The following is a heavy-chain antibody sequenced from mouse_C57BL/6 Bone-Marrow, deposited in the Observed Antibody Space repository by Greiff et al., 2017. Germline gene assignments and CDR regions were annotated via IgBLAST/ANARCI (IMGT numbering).Heavy chain of an antibody. V-gene: IGHV5-6*01. J-gene: IGHJ3*01. CDR3: ARPNWAWFAY. Sequence: EVQLQESGGDLVKPGGSLKLSCAASGFTFSSYGMSWVRQTPDKRLEWVATISSGGSYTYYPDSVKGRFTISRENAKNTLYLQMSSLKSEDTAMYYCARPNWAWFAYWGQGTLVTVSA. CDR2: ISSGGSYT. CDR1: GFTFSSYG. D-gene: IGHD4-1*01.